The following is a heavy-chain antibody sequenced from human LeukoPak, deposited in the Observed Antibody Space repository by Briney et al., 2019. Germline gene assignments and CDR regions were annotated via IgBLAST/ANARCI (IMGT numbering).Heavy chain of an antibody. D-gene: IGHD5-12*01. CDR1: GYTFTNYG. CDR2: ISANNGNT. J-gene: IGHJ4*02. CDR3: ARGGGYDSEDY. Sequence: GASVTVSCTASGYTFTNYGISWVRQAPGQGLEWMGWISANNGNTNYAQKLQGRVTMTTDTSTRTAYMELRSLTSDDTAVYYCARGGGYDSEDYWGQGTLVTVSS. V-gene: IGHV1-18*01.